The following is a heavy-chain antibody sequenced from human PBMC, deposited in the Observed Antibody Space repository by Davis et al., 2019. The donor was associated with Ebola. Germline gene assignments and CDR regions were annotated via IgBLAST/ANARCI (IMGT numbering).Heavy chain of an antibody. J-gene: IGHJ3*01. D-gene: IGHD2/OR15-2a*01. V-gene: IGHV3-23*01. CDR1: GFVFRNYV. CDR2: LGTSADT. Sequence: PGGSLRLSCVASGFVFRNYVMSWVRQAPGKGLEWVSTLGTSADTYYADSVKGRFTISRDNSRNTLYLQMSGLRVEDTAIYYCAKDNRNIWSEVWGQGTMVTVSS. CDR3: AKDNRNIWSEV.